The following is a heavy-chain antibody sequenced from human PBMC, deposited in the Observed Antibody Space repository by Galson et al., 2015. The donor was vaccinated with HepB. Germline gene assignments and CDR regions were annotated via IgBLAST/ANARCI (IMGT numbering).Heavy chain of an antibody. Sequence: SLRLSCAVSGITFTNAWMNWVRQAPGKGLEWVGRIRSNIDGGTPEYAAPVQGRFSISRDDSKDTLYLHMDYLRTEDTAVYYCSDYGHLGVFWGQGTLVTVSS. J-gene: IGHJ4*02. CDR3: SDYGHLGVF. V-gene: IGHV3-15*01. CDR1: GITFTNAW. CDR2: IRSNIDGGTP. D-gene: IGHD4-17*01.